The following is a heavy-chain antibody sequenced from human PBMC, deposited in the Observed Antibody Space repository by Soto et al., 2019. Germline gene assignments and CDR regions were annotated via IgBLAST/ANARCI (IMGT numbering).Heavy chain of an antibody. D-gene: IGHD6-13*01. J-gene: IGHJ6*02. CDR1: GFTFSSYG. CDR3: AKDLYSSWYFEGMDV. CDR2: ISSDGSNK. Sequence: QVQLVESGGGVVQPGRSLRLSCAASGFTFSSYGMHWVRQAPGKGLEGVAVISSDGSNKYYADSVKGRFTISRDNSKNTLYLQMNSLRAEDTAVYYCAKDLYSSWYFEGMDVWGQGTTVTVSS. V-gene: IGHV3-30*18.